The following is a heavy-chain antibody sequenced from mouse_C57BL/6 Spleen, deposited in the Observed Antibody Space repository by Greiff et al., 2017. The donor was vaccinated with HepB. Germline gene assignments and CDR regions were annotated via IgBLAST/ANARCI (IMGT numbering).Heavy chain of an antibody. V-gene: IGHV5-17*01. J-gene: IGHJ2*01. CDR3: ARLGMVSFDY. D-gene: IGHD2-3*01. CDR2: ISSGSSTI. Sequence: EVKLVESGGGLVKPGGSLKLSCAASGFTFSDYGMHWVRQAPEKGLEWVAYISSGSSTIYYADTVKGRFTISRDNAKNTLFLQMTSLRSEDTSMYYFARLGMVSFDYWGKGTTLTVSS. CDR1: GFTFSDYG.